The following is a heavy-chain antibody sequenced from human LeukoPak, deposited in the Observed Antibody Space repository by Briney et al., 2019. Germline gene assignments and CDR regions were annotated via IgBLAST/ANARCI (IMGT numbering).Heavy chain of an antibody. J-gene: IGHJ4*02. CDR2: ISGSGGST. V-gene: IGHV3-23*01. CDR3: AQSYGDYEY. CDR1: GFTFTSSP. D-gene: IGHD4-17*01. Sequence: PGGSLRLSCAASGFTFTSSPMSWVRQAPGKGLEWVSSISGSGGSTYYANSVKGRFTISRDNSKNTLYLQMNSLRAEDTAVYYCAQSYGDYEYWGQGTLVTVSS.